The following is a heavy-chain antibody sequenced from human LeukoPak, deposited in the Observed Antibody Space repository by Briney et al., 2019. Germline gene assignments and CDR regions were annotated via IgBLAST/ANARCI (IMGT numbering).Heavy chain of an antibody. J-gene: IGHJ4*02. CDR1: GYTFTTYD. V-gene: IGHV1-8*01. D-gene: IGHD2-21*01. Sequence: ASVKVSCKASGYTFTTYDINWVRQATGQGLEWLGWMNPNSGNTGYAQKFQGRVTVTRNISITTAYMELTNLRSEGTAAYYCARVAGNCGGDCYRLLYWGQGTLVTVSS. CDR2: MNPNSGNT. CDR3: ARVAGNCGGDCYRLLY.